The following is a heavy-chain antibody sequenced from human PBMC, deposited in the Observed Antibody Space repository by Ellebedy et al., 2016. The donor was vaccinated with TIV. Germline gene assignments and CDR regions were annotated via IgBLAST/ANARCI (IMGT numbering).Heavy chain of an antibody. CDR2: ISSRGST. CDR3: AREQYCRGGDCYGGPAGS. Sequence: SETLSLXXTVSGGSISSGGYYWSWIRQHPGKGLEWIGYISSRGSTDYNSSLKSRLTISVDTSKNQFSLQLSSVTAADTAVYYCAREQYCRGGDCYGGPAGSWGQGILVTVSS. V-gene: IGHV4-31*03. CDR1: GGSISSGGYY. D-gene: IGHD2-15*01. J-gene: IGHJ5*02.